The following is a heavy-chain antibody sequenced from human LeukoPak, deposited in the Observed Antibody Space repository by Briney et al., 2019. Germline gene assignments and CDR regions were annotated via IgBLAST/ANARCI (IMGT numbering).Heavy chain of an antibody. J-gene: IGHJ3*02. V-gene: IGHV3-74*01. CDR2: MNSDGSRT. Sequence: PGGSLRLSCAASGFTFSTYWMHWVRQAPGKGLVWVSRMNSDGSRTTYADSVKGRFTISRDNAKNTLYLQMNSLRTEDTAVYYCARPETQYSSGLDGFDIWGQGTMVTVSS. CDR3: ARPETQYSSGLDGFDI. D-gene: IGHD6-19*01. CDR1: GFTFSTYW.